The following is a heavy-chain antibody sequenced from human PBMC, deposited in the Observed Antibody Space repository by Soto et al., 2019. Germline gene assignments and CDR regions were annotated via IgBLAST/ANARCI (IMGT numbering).Heavy chain of an antibody. V-gene: IGHV3-30-3*01. CDR2: ISYDGSNK. Sequence: GGSLRLSCAASGFTFSSYAMHWVRQAPGKGLEWVAVISYDGSNKYYADSVKGRFTISRDNSKNTLYLQMNSLRAEDTAVYYCARATIAVAPPRYWGQGTLVTVSS. CDR1: GFTFSSYA. CDR3: ARATIAVAPPRY. J-gene: IGHJ4*02. D-gene: IGHD6-19*01.